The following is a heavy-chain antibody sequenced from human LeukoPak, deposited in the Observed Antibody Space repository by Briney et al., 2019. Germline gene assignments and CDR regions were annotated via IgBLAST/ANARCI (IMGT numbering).Heavy chain of an antibody. CDR3: ARDQEGFDY. CDR2: IYPRDGST. Sequence: ASVKVSCKASGYTFTNNYLHWVRQAPGQGLEWMGMIYPRDGSTSYAQNFQGRVTVTRGTSTTTVHMELRGLRSEDTAVYYCARDQEGFDYWGQGTVVTVSS. V-gene: IGHV1-46*01. CDR1: GYTFTNNY. J-gene: IGHJ4*02.